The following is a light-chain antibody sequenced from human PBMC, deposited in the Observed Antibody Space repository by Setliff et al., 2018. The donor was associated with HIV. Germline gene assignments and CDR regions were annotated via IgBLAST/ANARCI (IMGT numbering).Light chain of an antibody. CDR1: SSDVGGYNY. CDR3: SSYTSTNTLGV. J-gene: IGLJ3*02. Sequence: QSVLTQPASVSGSPGQSITISCTGTSSDVGGYNYVSWYQQHPGKAPQLIIYEVSNRPSGISNRFSGSKSGNTASLTISGLQAEDEADYYCSSYTSTNTLGVFGGGTK. CDR2: EVS. V-gene: IGLV2-14*01.